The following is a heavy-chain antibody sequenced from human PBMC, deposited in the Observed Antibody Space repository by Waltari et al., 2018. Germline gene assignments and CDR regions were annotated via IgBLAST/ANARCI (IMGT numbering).Heavy chain of an antibody. CDR1: GYTFTGYY. CDR2: SNPNRGGT. CDR3: AGGYNYGFFGY. D-gene: IGHD5-12*01. Sequence: QVQLVQSGAEVKKPGASVKVSCKASGYTFTGYYMHWVRQAPGQGLEWMGRSNPNRGGTNYAQKFQGRGTMTRDTSISTAYMELSRLRSDDTAVYYCAGGYNYGFFGYWGQGTLVTVSS. J-gene: IGHJ4*02. V-gene: IGHV1-2*06.